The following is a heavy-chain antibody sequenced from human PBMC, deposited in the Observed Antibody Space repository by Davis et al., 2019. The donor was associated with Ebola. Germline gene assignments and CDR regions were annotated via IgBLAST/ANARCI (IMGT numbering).Heavy chain of an antibody. V-gene: IGHV3-23*01. CDR2: IDGGDGST. Sequence: GGSLRLSCAGSGFTFNFYVMSWVRQASGKGLEWVSAIDGGDGSTYYADSVKGRFTISRDNSKNTLYLQMNSLRADDTAVYYCAKDRRGYNSAADYWGQGTLVTVSS. CDR3: AKDRRGYNSAADY. J-gene: IGHJ4*02. D-gene: IGHD5-24*01. CDR1: GFTFNFYV.